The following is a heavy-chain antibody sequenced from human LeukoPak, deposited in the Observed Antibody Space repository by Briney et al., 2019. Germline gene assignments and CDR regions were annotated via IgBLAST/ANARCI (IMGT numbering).Heavy chain of an antibody. J-gene: IGHJ3*02. CDR2: ISYDGSNK. Sequence: GGSLRLSCAASGFTFSSYAMHWVRQAPGKGLEWVAVISYDGSNKYYADSVKGRFTISRDNSKNTLYLQMNSLRAEDTAVYYCASLDRYDAFDIWGQGTMVTVSS. CDR3: ASLDRYDAFDI. CDR1: GFTFSSYA. V-gene: IGHV3-30*04.